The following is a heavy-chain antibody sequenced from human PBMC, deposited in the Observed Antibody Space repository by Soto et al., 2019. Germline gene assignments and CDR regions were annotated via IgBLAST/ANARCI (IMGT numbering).Heavy chain of an antibody. V-gene: IGHV1-69*13. CDR3: ARDLWEGEHNCGGDCHGNPFDY. CDR2: ITPIFGTA. Sequence: SVKVSCKASGGTFSSYAISWVRQAPGQGLEWMGGITPIFGTANYAQKFQGRVTITADESTSTAYMELSSLRSEDTAVYYCARDLWEGEHNCGGDCHGNPFDYWGQGTLVTVSS. J-gene: IGHJ4*02. D-gene: IGHD2-21*02. CDR1: GGTFSSYA.